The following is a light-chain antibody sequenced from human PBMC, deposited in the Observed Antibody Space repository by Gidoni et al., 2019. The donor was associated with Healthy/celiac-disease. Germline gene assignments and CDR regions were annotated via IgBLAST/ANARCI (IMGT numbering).Light chain of an antibody. J-gene: IGKJ3*01. CDR1: QSVSSN. V-gene: IGKV3-15*01. CDR2: GAS. Sequence: EILTTQSPAPPSVSPGERATLSCRASQSVSSNLAWYQQKPGKAPRLLIYGASTRATGIPARFSGSGSGTEFTLTISSLQSEDFAIYYCQQYYNWPPITFGPGTKVDIK. CDR3: QQYYNWPPIT.